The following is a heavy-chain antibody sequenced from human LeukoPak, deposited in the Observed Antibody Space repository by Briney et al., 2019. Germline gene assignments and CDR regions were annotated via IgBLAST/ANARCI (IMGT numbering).Heavy chain of an antibody. CDR2: IIPILGIA. J-gene: IGHJ4*02. D-gene: IGHD2-15*01. CDR1: GGTFSSYA. CDR3: ARVGSKTGWGYLP. Sequence: SVKVSCKASGGTFSSYAISWVRQAPGQGLEWMGRIIPILGIANYAQKFQGRVTITADKSTSTAYMELSSLRSEDAAVYYCARVGSKTGWGYLPWGQGTLVTVSS. V-gene: IGHV1-69*04.